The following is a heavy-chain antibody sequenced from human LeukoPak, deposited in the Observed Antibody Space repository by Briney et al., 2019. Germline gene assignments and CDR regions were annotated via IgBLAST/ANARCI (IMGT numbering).Heavy chain of an antibody. CDR3: AGEITMNTAMVIHYYGMDV. Sequence: SETLSLTCAVYGGSFSGYYWSWIRQPPGKGLEWIGEINHSGSTNYNPSLKSRVTISVDTSKNQFSLKLSSVTAADTAVYYCAGEITMNTAMVIHYYGMDVGGQGTTVPVSS. CDR2: INHSGST. V-gene: IGHV4-34*01. CDR1: GGSFSGYY. D-gene: IGHD5-18*01. J-gene: IGHJ6*02.